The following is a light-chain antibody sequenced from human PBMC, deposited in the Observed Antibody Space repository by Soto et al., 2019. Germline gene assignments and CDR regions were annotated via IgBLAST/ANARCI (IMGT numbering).Light chain of an antibody. CDR1: SSNIGAGYD. CDR3: QSFDSSLNGVV. V-gene: IGLV1-40*01. CDR2: GNT. Sequence: QSVLTQPPSVSGAPGQRATISCTGSSSNIGAGYDVHWYQQLPGTAPKLLIYGNTNRPSGVPDRFSGSKSGTSASLAITGLQAEDETDYYCQSFDSSLNGVVFGGGTKRTVL. J-gene: IGLJ2*01.